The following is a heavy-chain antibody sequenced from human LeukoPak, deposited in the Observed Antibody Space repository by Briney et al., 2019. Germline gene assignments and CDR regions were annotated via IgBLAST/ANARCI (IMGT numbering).Heavy chain of an antibody. Sequence: GESLKISCKGSGYSFTSYWIGWVRQMPGKGLECMGIIYPGDSETRYSPSFQGQVTISADKSITTAYLQWSSLKASDTAVYYCARRQAAGDFDLWGQGTLVTVSS. D-gene: IGHD6-13*01. CDR3: ARRQAAGDFDL. CDR1: GYSFTSYW. V-gene: IGHV5-51*01. J-gene: IGHJ4*02. CDR2: IYPGDSET.